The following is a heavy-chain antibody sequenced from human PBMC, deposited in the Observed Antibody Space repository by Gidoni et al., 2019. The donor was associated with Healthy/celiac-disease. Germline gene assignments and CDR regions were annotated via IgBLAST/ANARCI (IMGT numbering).Heavy chain of an antibody. J-gene: IGHJ3*02. CDR2: FSGSGGST. CDR3: AKYIQSKVAHDAFDI. Sequence: EVQLLAYGGGLVQPGGSLRLSCAAAESTFSSYAMIWIRQAPGKGLEWVSAFSGSGGSTYFVDSVKGRFTISRDNSKNTLYLQMNSLRAEDTAVYYCAKYIQSKVAHDAFDIWGQGTMVTVSS. V-gene: IGHV3-23*01. CDR1: ESTFSSYA. D-gene: IGHD4-4*01.